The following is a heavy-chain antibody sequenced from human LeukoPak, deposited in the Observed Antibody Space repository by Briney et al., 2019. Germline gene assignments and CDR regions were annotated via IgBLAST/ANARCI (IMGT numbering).Heavy chain of an antibody. CDR1: GGSFSGYY. V-gene: IGHV4-34*01. Sequence: PSETLSLTCAVYGGSFSGYYWSWIRQPPGKGLEWIGEINRGGSTNYNPSLKSRVTISVDTSKNQFSLKLNSVTAADTAVYYCARHYGPWGQGTLVTVSS. D-gene: IGHD3-16*01. J-gene: IGHJ5*02. CDR2: INRGGST. CDR3: ARHYGP.